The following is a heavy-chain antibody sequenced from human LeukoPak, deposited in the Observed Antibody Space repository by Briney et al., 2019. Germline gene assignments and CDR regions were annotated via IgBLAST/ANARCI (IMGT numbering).Heavy chain of an antibody. Sequence: ASETLSLTCAVSGGSVRSDSSYWTWIRQPPGEGREWSAYLSDRGEPGYHPSRRGLVSISLHTSKTQVSLSLGSVTPADTAVYYCARVPAAGTGPDYWGQRTLVPVSS. CDR2: LSDRGEP. J-gene: IGHJ4*02. CDR1: GGSVRSDSSY. D-gene: IGHD6-13*01. V-gene: IGHV4-61*01. CDR3: ARVPAAGTGPDY.